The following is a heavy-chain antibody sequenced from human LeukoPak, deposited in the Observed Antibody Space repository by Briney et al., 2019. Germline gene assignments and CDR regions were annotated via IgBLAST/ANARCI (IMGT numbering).Heavy chain of an antibody. CDR3: ARNWFDP. Sequence: GGSLRLSCAASGFTFSSYAMTWVRQAPGKGLEWVSAISAGGGSTYYADSVKGRFTISRDKSKNTVYLQMNSLRFEDTAMYYCARNWFDPWGQGTLVTVSS. CDR1: GFTFSSYA. V-gene: IGHV3-23*01. J-gene: IGHJ5*02. CDR2: ISAGGGST.